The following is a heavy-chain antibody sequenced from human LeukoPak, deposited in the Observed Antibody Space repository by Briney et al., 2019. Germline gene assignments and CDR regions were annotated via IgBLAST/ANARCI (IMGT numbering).Heavy chain of an antibody. CDR3: AREEGGAGLYGFDI. V-gene: IGHV3-21*01. D-gene: IGHD1-26*01. J-gene: IGHJ3*02. CDR1: GFTFSSYS. Sequence: GGSLRLSCAASGFTFSSYSMNWVRQAPRKGLEWVSSISSSSDYIYYADSLKGRFTISRDNAKNSLFLQMNSLRVEDTAVYYCAREEGGAGLYGFDIWGQGTMVTVSS. CDR2: ISSSSDYI.